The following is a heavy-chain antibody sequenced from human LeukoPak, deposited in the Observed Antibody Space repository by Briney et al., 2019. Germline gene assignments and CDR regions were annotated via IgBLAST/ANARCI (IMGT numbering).Heavy chain of an antibody. CDR3: ARDRAGGGFDY. CDR2: INPNSGGT. V-gene: IGHV1-2*02. CDR1: GYAFTGYY. Sequence: ASVKVSCKASGYAFTGYYMHWVRLAPGQGLEWMGWINPNSGGTNYAQKFQGRVTMTRDTSISTAYMELSRLRSDDTAVYYCARDRAGGGFDYWGQGTLVTVSS. J-gene: IGHJ4*02. D-gene: IGHD6-13*01.